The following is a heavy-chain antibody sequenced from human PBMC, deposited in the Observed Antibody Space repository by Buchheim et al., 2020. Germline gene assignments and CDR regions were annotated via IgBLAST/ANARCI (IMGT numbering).Heavy chain of an antibody. CDR1: GGSISSGGYY. CDR2: IYYSGNT. V-gene: IGHV4-31*03. Sequence: QVQLQESGPGLMKPSQTLSLTCTVSGGSISSGGYYWSWIRQHPGKGLEWIGYIYYSGNTYCNPSLKSRVTLSVDPSKQQFSLKLSSVTAADTAVYYCARVRAGSSYRFDYWGQGTL. CDR3: ARVRAGSSYRFDY. D-gene: IGHD6-6*01. J-gene: IGHJ4*02.